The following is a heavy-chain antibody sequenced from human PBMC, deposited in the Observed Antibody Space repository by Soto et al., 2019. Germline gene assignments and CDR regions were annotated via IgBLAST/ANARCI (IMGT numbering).Heavy chain of an antibody. V-gene: IGHV3-73*01. CDR2: IRSKANSYAT. Sequence: GGSLRLSCAASGFTFSDSVMSWVRQASGKGLEWVGHIRSKANSYATAYAASVQGRFTVSRDDSKNTAYLQMNSLKTEDTAVYYCVATNPRAPDVDYWAQGTLVTVSS. D-gene: IGHD5-12*01. J-gene: IGHJ4*02. CDR3: VATNPRAPDVDY. CDR1: GFTFSDSV.